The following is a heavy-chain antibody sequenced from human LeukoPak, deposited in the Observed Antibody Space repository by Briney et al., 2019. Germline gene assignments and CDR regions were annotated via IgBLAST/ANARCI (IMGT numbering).Heavy chain of an antibody. CDR3: ARGRRHDAFDI. CDR1: GGSLSGYY. D-gene: IGHD1-14*01. Sequence: KPSETLSLTCAVYGGSLSGYYWSWIRQPPGKGLEWIGEINHSGSTNYNPSLKSRVTISVDTSKNQFSLKLSSVTAADTAVYYCARGRRHDAFDIWGQGTMVTVSS. J-gene: IGHJ3*02. CDR2: INHSGST. V-gene: IGHV4-34*01.